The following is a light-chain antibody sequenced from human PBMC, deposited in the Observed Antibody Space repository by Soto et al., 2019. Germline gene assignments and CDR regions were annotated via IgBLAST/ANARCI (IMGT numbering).Light chain of an antibody. J-gene: IGKJ4*01. V-gene: IGKV1-5*01. CDR2: DAS. Sequence: DIQMTQSPSTLSASVGDRVTITGRASQSISSWLAWYQQKPGKAPKLLIYDASSLESGVPSRFSGSGSGTEFTLTISSLQHDDFATYYCQQYNSYLTFGGGTKVEIK. CDR3: QQYNSYLT. CDR1: QSISSW.